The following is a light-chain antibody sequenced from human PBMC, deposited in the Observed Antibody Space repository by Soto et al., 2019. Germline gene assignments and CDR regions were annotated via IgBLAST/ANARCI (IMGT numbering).Light chain of an antibody. J-gene: IGKJ1*01. CDR2: ATA. V-gene: IGKV1-6*01. CDR3: LQNYDFPPT. CDR1: QGIRDD. Sequence: AIQLTQSPSSLSASVGDRVTITCRASQGIRDDLAWFQQSPGKAPKVLIYATANLQRGVPSRFRGSGSGTDFTLTISSLQQEDFATYYCLQNYDFPPTFGQGTKVDIK.